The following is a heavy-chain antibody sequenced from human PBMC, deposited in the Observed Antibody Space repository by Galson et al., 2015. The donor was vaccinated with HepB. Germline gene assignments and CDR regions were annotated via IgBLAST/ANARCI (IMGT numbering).Heavy chain of an antibody. CDR1: GGTFSSYA. CDR3: ARDKGSGWSRDWFDP. V-gene: IGHV1-69*13. J-gene: IGHJ5*02. Sequence: SVKVSCKASGGTFSSYATSWVRQAPGQGLEWMGGIIPIFGTANYAQKFQGRVTITADESTSTAYMELSSLRSEDTAVYYCARDKGSGWSRDWFDPWGQGTLVTVSS. CDR2: IIPIFGTA. D-gene: IGHD6-19*01.